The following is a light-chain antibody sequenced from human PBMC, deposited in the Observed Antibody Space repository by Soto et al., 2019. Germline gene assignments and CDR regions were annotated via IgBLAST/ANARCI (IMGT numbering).Light chain of an antibody. J-gene: IGKJ5*01. CDR3: QQFNNYPRT. V-gene: IGKV3D-15*01. Sequence: EILMTQSPATLSVSPGERATLSCRASQSISSNLAWYQQKPGQTPRLLIYGASSRATGIPDRFSGRGSGTDFTLTISSLQPEDFATYYCQQFNNYPRTFGGGTRLEIK. CDR1: QSISSN. CDR2: GAS.